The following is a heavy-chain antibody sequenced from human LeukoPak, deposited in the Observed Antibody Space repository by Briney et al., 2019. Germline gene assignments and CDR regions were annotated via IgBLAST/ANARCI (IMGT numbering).Heavy chain of an antibody. CDR1: GGSISSYY. V-gene: IGHV4-59*08. CDR2: IYYSGST. D-gene: IGHD4-11*01. J-gene: IGHJ6*02. CDR3: ARHTVWAGYYYYYGMDV. Sequence: PSETLSLTCTVSGGSISSYYWSWIRQPPGKGLEWIGYIYYSGSTNYNPSLKSRVTISVDTSKNQFSLKLSSVTAADTAVYYCARHTVWAGYYYYYGMDVWGQGTTVTVPS.